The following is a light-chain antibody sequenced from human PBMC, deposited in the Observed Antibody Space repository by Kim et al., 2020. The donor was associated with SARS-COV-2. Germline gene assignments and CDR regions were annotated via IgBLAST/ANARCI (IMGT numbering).Light chain of an antibody. J-gene: IGLJ2*01. V-gene: IGLV1-51*01. CDR2: DNN. CDR1: SSNIGNNY. Sequence: QSVLTQTPSVSAAPGQKVTISCSGSSSNIGNNYVSWYQQLPGTAPKLLIYDNNKRPSGIPDRFSGSKSGTSATLGITGLQTGDEADYYCGTWDGSLSVGVFGGGTQLTVL. CDR3: GTWDGSLSVGV.